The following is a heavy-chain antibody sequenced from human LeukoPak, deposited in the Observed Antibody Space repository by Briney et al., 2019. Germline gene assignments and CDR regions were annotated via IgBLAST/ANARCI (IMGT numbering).Heavy chain of an antibody. CDR2: INHSGST. D-gene: IGHD2-2*02. Sequence: PSETLSLTCAVYGGSFSGYYWSWIRQPPGKGLEWIGEINHSGSTNYNPPLKSRVTISVDTSKNQFSLKLSSVTAADTAVYYCARGRRYCSSTSCYTPFDYWGQGTLVTVSS. CDR3: ARGRRYCSSTSCYTPFDY. CDR1: GGSFSGYY. V-gene: IGHV4-34*01. J-gene: IGHJ4*02.